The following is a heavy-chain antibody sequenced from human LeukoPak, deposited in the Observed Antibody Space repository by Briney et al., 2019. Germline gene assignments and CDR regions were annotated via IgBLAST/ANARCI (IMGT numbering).Heavy chain of an antibody. D-gene: IGHD3-9*01. V-gene: IGHV4-30-4*01. CDR2: IYYSGST. J-gene: IGHJ4*02. CDR1: GGSISSGDYY. Sequence: SETLSLTCTVSGGSISSGDYYWSWIRQPPGKGLEWIGYIYYSGSTYYNPSLESRVTISVDTSKNQFSLKLSSVTAADTAVYYCARDEGRYFYHFDYWGQGTLVTVSS. CDR3: ARDEGRYFYHFDY.